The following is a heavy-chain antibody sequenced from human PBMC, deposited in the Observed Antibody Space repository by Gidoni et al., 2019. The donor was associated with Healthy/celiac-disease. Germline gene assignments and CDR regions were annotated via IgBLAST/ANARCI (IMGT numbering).Heavy chain of an antibody. D-gene: IGHD6-19*01. CDR2: IYSGGST. V-gene: IGHV3-53*02. CDR3: ARVSSRGGWRYDAFDI. J-gene: IGHJ3*02. CDR1: GFTVSSNY. Sequence: EVQLVETGGGLIQPGGSLRLSCAASGFTVSSNYMSWVRQAPGKGLEWVSVIYSGGSTYYADSVKGRFTISRDNSKNTLYLQMNSLRAEDTAVYYCARVSSRGGWRYDAFDIWGQGTMVTVSS.